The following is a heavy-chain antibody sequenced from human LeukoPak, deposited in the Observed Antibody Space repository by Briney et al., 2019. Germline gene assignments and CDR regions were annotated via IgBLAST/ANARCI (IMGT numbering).Heavy chain of an antibody. V-gene: IGHV4-59*01. Sequence: SETLSLTCAVSGGPLSAYCLTWVRQPPGKGLEWIAYIYDNGNANYNPSLKSRVTISVDTSKNQISLKLTSVTAADTAVYYCAAGETGSTLGGYWGQGTLVTVSS. J-gene: IGHJ4*02. CDR2: IYDNGNA. CDR1: GGPLSAYC. D-gene: IGHD1-1*01. CDR3: AAGETGSTLGGY.